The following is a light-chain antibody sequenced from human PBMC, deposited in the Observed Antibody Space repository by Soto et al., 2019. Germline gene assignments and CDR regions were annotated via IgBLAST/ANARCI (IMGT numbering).Light chain of an antibody. CDR1: QSVSTSY. V-gene: IGKV3-20*01. Sequence: EIVLTQSPGTLSLSPGERATLSCRASQSVSTSYLAWYQHKPGQAPRLLIYGASSRATGIPDRFSGSGSGAAFTPTISRLEPEDFAVYYCQQYGSVPLTFGGGTKVEIK. CDR2: GAS. J-gene: IGKJ4*01. CDR3: QQYGSVPLT.